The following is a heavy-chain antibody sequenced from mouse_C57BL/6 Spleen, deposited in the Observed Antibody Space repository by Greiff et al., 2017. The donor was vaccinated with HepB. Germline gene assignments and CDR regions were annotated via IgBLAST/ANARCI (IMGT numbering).Heavy chain of an antibody. CDR2: IYPGDGDT. Sequence: QVQLQQSGPELVKPGASVKISCKASGYAFSSSWMNWVKQRPGKGLEWIGRIYPGDGDTNYNGKFKGKATLTADKSSSTAYMQLSSLTSEDSAVYFCAGLAYVWYFDVWGTGTTVTVSS. V-gene: IGHV1-82*01. D-gene: IGHD6-5*01. CDR1: GYAFSSSW. J-gene: IGHJ1*03. CDR3: AGLAYVWYFDV.